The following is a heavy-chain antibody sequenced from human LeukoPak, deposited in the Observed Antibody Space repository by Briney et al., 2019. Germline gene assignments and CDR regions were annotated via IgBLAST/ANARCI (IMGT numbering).Heavy chain of an antibody. V-gene: IGHV3-73*01. D-gene: IGHD5-18*01. CDR2: IRSKPNSYAT. Sequence: GRSLRLSCAASGFTFSGFAVHWVRQASGKGLEWVGRIRSKPNSYATAYAASVKGRFTISRDDSKNTAYLQMNSLKTEDTAVYYCTTREDTAMVAFDYWGQGTLVTVSS. J-gene: IGHJ4*02. CDR1: GFTFSGFA. CDR3: TTREDTAMVAFDY.